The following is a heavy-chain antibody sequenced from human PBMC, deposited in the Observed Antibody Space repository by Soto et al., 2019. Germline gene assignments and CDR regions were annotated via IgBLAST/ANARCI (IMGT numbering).Heavy chain of an antibody. Sequence: EVQLVESGGGLVKPGESLRLACSASGFAFSTAWMNWVRQAPGQGLEWVVRIKSRGDGGATDYAAAVRGRFTISRDDSDSTLYLQMNSLYVEDTAVYYCITAPWGHYVWGTYGEKYWCQGTPVTVSS. CDR1: GFAFSTAW. D-gene: IGHD3-16*01. J-gene: IGHJ4*02. V-gene: IGHV3-15*07. CDR2: IKSRGDGGAT. CDR3: ITAPWGHYVWGTYGEKY.